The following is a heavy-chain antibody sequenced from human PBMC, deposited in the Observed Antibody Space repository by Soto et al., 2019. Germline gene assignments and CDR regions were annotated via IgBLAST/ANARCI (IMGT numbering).Heavy chain of an antibody. V-gene: IGHV1-69*12. J-gene: IGHJ4*02. CDR3: AREIAATGFDF. CDR1: GGDFKNYC. CDR2: IVPGFGSA. Sequence: QVQLVQSGAAVKKPGTTVKVSCETPGGDFKNYCISGVRQASGQGLEWMGGIVPGFGSAKYGRLYQGRLTATADEGTSPTYMELSGLKPEDTAGYYCAREIAATGFDFWGQGTVVMVSS. D-gene: IGHD3-9*01.